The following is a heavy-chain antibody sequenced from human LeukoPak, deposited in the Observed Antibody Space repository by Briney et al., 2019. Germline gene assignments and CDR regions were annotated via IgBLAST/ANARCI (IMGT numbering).Heavy chain of an antibody. V-gene: IGHV1-2*02. CDR3: ARDNRKVRTLPYYGMDV. D-gene: IGHD1-14*01. J-gene: IGHJ6*02. CDR1: GYTFTGYY. Sequence: ASVKVSCKASGYTFTGYYMHWVRQAPGQGLEWMGWINPNSGGTNYAQKFQGRVTMTRDTSISTAYMVLSRLRSDDTAVYYCARDNRKVRTLPYYGMDVWGQGTTVTVSS. CDR2: INPNSGGT.